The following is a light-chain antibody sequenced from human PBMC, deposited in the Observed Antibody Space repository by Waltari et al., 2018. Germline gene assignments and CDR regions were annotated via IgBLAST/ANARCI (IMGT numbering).Light chain of an antibody. CDR1: GSDVGFYNF. J-gene: IGLJ3*02. CDR3: CSYAGRNIWV. V-gene: IGLV2-23*02. Sequence: QSALTQPASVSGSPGQSITISCTGPGSDVGFYNFFSWYQQHPDKAPKRMVYEVIERPSGVSTRFSGSKSGNTASLTISGLQAEDEADYYCCSYAGRNIWVFGGGTKVTVL. CDR2: EVI.